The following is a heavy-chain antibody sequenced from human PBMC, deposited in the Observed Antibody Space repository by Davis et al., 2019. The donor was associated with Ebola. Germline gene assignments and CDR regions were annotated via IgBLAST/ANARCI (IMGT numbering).Heavy chain of an antibody. J-gene: IGHJ4*02. V-gene: IGHV1-8*03. D-gene: IGHD5-18*01. CDR3: ARVDTAMDRLDY. Sequence: ASVKVSCKASGYTFTSYDINWVRQATGQGLEWMGWMNPNSGNTGYAQKFQGRVTITRNTSISTAYMELSRLRSDDTAVYYCARVDTAMDRLDYWGQGTLVTVSS. CDR2: MNPNSGNT. CDR1: GYTFTSYD.